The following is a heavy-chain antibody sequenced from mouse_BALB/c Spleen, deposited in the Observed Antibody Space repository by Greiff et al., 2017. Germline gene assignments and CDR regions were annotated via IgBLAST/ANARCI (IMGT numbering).Heavy chain of an antibody. CDR3: AKDGSSYWYFDV. Sequence: QVQLQQSGPGLMAPSQSLSITCTVSGFSLTDYGVSWIRQPPGKGLEWLGVIWGGGSTYYNSALKSRLSISKDNSKSQVFLKMNSLQTDDTAMYYCAKDGSSYWYFDVWGAGTTVTVSS. CDR2: IWGGGST. CDR1: GFSLTDYG. J-gene: IGHJ1*01. V-gene: IGHV2-6-5*01. D-gene: IGHD1-1*01.